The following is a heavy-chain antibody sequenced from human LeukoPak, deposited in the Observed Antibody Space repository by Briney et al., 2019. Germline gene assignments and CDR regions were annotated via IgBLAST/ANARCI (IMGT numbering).Heavy chain of an antibody. D-gene: IGHD3-22*01. J-gene: IGHJ4*02. CDR2: IYHTGST. V-gene: IGHV4-39*01. Sequence: SETLSLTCTVSGGSISTGDYYWAWIRQPPGKGLEWIGTIYHTGSTYYNPSLKSRVTISVDTSKNQFSLNLSSVTAADTAVYYCARYYYDSRLFDYWGQGTLVTVSS. CDR3: ARYYYDSRLFDY. CDR1: GGSISTGDYY.